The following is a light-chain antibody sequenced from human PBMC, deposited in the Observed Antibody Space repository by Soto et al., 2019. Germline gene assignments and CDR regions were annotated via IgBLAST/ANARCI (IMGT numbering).Light chain of an antibody. CDR1: QSVSSSY. CDR2: GAS. Sequence: EIVLTQSPGTLSLSPGERATLSCRASQSVSSSYLAWYQQKPGQAPRLLIYGASTRATGIPARFSGSGSGTEFTLTISSLQPEDFAVYYCQQCTNWPLRTFGGGTKVDIK. CDR3: QQCTNWPLRT. V-gene: IGKV3D-20*02. J-gene: IGKJ4*01.